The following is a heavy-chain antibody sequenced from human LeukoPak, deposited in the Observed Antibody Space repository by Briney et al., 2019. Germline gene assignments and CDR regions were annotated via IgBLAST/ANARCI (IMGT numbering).Heavy chain of an antibody. CDR3: ARARYGSGGYFFDF. Sequence: GGSLILSCAASGFNFNSYWMSWVRQAPGKGLECVANIKQDGSDIYFVESVKGRFTISRDNAKNSLYLQMNSLRGEDTAVYYCARARYGSGGYFFDFWGQGTLVTVSS. CDR1: GFNFNSYW. V-gene: IGHV3-7*04. J-gene: IGHJ4*02. D-gene: IGHD3-10*01. CDR2: IKQDGSDI.